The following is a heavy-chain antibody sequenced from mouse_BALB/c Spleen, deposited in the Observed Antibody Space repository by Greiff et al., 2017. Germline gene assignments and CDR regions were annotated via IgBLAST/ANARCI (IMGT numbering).Heavy chain of an antibody. Sequence: EVKLMESGPGLVKPSQSLSLTCTVTGYSITSDYAWNWIRQFPGNKLEWMGYISYSGSTSYNPSLKSRISITRDTSKNQFFLQLNSVTTEDTATYYCANDYEDYYAMDYWGQGTSVTVSS. J-gene: IGHJ4*01. CDR3: ANDYEDYYAMDY. V-gene: IGHV3-2*02. D-gene: IGHD2-4*01. CDR2: ISYSGST. CDR1: GYSITSDYA.